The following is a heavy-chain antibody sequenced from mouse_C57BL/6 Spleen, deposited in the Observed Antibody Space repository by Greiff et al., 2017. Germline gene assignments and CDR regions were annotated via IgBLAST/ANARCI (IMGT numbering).Heavy chain of an antibody. CDR3: TRGYGSSYDYFDY. D-gene: IGHD1-1*01. CDR1: GYTFTDYE. V-gene: IGHV1-15*01. CDR2: IDPETGGT. Sequence: QVQLQQSGAELVRPGASVTLSCKASGYTFTDYEMHWVKQTPVHGLEWIGAIDPETGGTAYNQKFKGKAILTADKSSSTAYMELRSLTSEDSAVYYCTRGYGSSYDYFDYRGQGTTLTVSS. J-gene: IGHJ2*01.